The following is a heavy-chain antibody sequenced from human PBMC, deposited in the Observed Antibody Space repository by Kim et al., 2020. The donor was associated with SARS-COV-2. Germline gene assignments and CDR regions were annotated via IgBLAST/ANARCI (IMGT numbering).Heavy chain of an antibody. CDR1: GVAFRNYA. CDR3: ANESSGSSGYFDY. D-gene: IGHD6-6*01. CDR2: ISDSADRI. V-gene: IGHV3-23*01. Sequence: GGSLRLSCAASGVAFRNYAMSWVRQAPGKGLEWVSGISDSADRIYYADSVKGRFTISRDNSKSTLYLQMNSLRAEDTAVYYCANESSGSSGYFDYWGQGTLVTVSP. J-gene: IGHJ4*02.